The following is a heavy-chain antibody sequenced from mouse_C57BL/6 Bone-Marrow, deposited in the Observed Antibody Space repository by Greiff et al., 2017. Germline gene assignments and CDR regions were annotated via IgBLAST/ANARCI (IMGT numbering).Heavy chain of an antibody. Sequence: EVQLQQSGPELVKPGASVKISCKASGYTFTDYYMNWVKQSHGKSLEWIGDINPNNGGTSYNQKFKGKATLTVDKSSSTAYMELRSLTSEDSAVYYGAREGGSSGYYYAMDYWGQGTSVTVSS. D-gene: IGHD1-1*01. V-gene: IGHV1-26*01. J-gene: IGHJ4*01. CDR2: INPNNGGT. CDR1: GYTFTDYY. CDR3: AREGGSSGYYYAMDY.